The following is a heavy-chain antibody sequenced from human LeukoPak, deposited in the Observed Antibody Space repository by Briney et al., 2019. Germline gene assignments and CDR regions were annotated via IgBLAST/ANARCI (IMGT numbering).Heavy chain of an antibody. CDR1: GGTFTSYA. V-gene: IGHV7-4-1*02. CDR2: INTNTGNP. Sequence: GASVKVSCKASGGTFTSYAMNWARQAPGQGLEWMGWINTNTGNPTYAQGFTGRFVFSLDTSVSTAYLQISSLKAEDTAVYYCARERYYYDSSGYYPIPDYWGQGTLVTVSS. CDR3: ARERYYYDSSGYYPIPDY. D-gene: IGHD3-22*01. J-gene: IGHJ4*02.